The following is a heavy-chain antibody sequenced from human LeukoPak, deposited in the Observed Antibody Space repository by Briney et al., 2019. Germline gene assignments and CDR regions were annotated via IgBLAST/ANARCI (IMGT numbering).Heavy chain of an antibody. D-gene: IGHD5-24*01. CDR2: INHSGST. J-gene: IGHJ4*02. CDR1: GGSFSGYY. V-gene: IGHV4-34*01. Sequence: SSETLSLTCAVYGGSFSGYYWSWIRQPPGKGLEWIGEINHSGSTNYNPSLKSRVTISVDTSKNQFSLKMSSVTAADTAVYYCARGRMATIKANFAYWGQGTLVTVSS. CDR3: ARGRMATIKANFAY.